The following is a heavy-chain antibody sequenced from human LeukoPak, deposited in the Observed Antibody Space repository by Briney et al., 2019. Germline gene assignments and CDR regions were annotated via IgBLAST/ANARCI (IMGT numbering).Heavy chain of an antibody. CDR3: ARDLEYSPIWSGYGEAFDI. Sequence: QPGGSLRLSCAASGFTFSSYAMHWVRQAPGKGLEWVAVISYDGSNKYYADSVKGRFTISRDNSKNTLYLQMNSLRAEDTAVYYCARDLEYSPIWSGYGEAFDIWGQGTMVTVSS. V-gene: IGHV3-30-3*01. D-gene: IGHD3-3*01. CDR1: GFTFSSYA. CDR2: ISYDGSNK. J-gene: IGHJ3*02.